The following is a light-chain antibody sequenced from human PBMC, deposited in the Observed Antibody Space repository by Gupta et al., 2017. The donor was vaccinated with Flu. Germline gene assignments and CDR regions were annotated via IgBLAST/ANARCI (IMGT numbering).Light chain of an antibody. Sequence: GDALPNQYAYGYQQKPGQAPVLVIYKDSERPSGIPERFSGSSSGTTVTLTISGVQAEDEADYYCQSADSSGTFVLFGGGTKLTVL. CDR2: KDS. CDR1: ALPNQY. V-gene: IGLV3-25*03. J-gene: IGLJ2*01. CDR3: QSADSSGTFVL.